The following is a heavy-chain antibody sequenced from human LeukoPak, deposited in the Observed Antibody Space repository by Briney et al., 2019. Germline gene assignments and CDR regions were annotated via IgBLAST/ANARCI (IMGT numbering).Heavy chain of an antibody. J-gene: IGHJ5*02. CDR3: AKARDIVVVPAAIGWFDP. CDR2: ISYDGSDK. Sequence: GGSLRLSCAASGFTFTNYAMHWVRQPPGKGLEGVAFISYDGSDKFYADSVKGRFAISRDNSKTTLYLQMNSLRAEDTAVYYCAKARDIVVVPAAIGWFDPWGQGTLVTVSS. CDR1: GFTFTNYA. V-gene: IGHV3-30*09. D-gene: IGHD2-2*02.